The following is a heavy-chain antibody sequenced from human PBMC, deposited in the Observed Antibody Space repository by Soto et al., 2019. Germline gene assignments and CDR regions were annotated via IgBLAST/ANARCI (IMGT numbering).Heavy chain of an antibody. D-gene: IGHD3-22*01. Sequence: GASVKVSCKASGYTFTSYAMHWVRQAPGQRLEWMGWINAGNGNTKYSQKFQGRVTITRDTSASTAFMDLRSLRSDDTAVYYCAREPSGYYYGSFDYWGQGTLVTVSS. CDR3: AREPSGYYYGSFDY. V-gene: IGHV1-3*01. CDR1: GYTFTSYA. J-gene: IGHJ4*02. CDR2: INAGNGNT.